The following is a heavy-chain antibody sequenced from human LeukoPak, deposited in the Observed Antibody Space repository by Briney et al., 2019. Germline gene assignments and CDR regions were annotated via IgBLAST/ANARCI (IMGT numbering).Heavy chain of an antibody. D-gene: IGHD2-15*01. Sequence: GGSLRLSCAASGFTFSSYSMNWVRQAPGKGLEWVSYISSSSSTIYYADSVKGRFTISRDNSKNTLYLQMNSLRAEDTAVYYCARGIEATPNSFDPWGQGTLVTVSS. CDR3: ARGIEATPNSFDP. CDR1: GFTFSSYS. CDR2: ISSSSSTI. V-gene: IGHV3-48*01. J-gene: IGHJ5*02.